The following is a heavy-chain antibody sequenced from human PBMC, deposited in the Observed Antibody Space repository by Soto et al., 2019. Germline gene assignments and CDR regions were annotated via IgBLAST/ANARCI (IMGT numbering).Heavy chain of an antibody. D-gene: IGHD6-13*01. CDR1: GGSISSYY. V-gene: IGHV4-59*01. CDR3: AGWRQLDKDDAFDI. J-gene: IGHJ3*02. Sequence: SETLSLTCTVSGGSISSYYRSWIRQPPGKGLAWIGYIYYSGSTNYNPALKSRVTISVDTSKNPFSLKLSSVTAADTAVYYCAGWRQLDKDDAFDIWGQGTMVTVSS. CDR2: IYYSGST.